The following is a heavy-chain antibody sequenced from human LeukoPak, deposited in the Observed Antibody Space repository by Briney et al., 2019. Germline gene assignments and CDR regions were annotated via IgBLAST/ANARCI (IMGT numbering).Heavy chain of an antibody. V-gene: IGHV1-2*06. Sequence: ASVKVSCKASGYTFSGYYMHWLRQAPGQGLEWMGRINPNSGGTNYAQKFQGRVTMTRDTSISTAYMELSRLRSDDTAVYYCAALVMYGHPGGEPDYWGQGTLVTVSS. CDR1: GYTFSGYY. CDR2: INPNSGGT. D-gene: IGHD4-17*01. CDR3: AALVMYGHPGGEPDY. J-gene: IGHJ4*02.